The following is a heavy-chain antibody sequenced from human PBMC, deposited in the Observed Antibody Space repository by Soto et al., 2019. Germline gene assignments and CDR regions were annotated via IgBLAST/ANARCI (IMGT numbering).Heavy chain of an antibody. CDR2: INPNSGGT. D-gene: IGHD3-3*01. CDR3: ARGGPGYDFWSGYYSDAFDI. Sequence: GASVKVSCKASGYTFTGYYMHWVRQAHGQGLEGMGWINPNSGGTNYAQKFQGWVTMTRDTSISTAYMELSRLRSDDTAVFYFARGGPGYDFWSGYYSDAFDIWGQGTMVTVSS. J-gene: IGHJ3*02. CDR1: GYTFTGYY. V-gene: IGHV1-2*04.